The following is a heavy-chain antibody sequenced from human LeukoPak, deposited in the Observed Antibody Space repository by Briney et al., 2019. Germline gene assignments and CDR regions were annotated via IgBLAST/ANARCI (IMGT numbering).Heavy chain of an antibody. D-gene: IGHD2-21*02. CDR3: ARGAGCGGDCVTFDY. Sequence: GSLSLSCAPSGFTFCIYSMKWGRQAPGGGLGWVSSISSSSSYIYYADPVKSRFTISRDNAKNSLYLQMNSLRAEDTAVYYCARGAGCGGDCVTFDYWGQGTLVTVSS. J-gene: IGHJ4*02. CDR1: GFTFCIYS. CDR2: ISSSSSYI. V-gene: IGHV3-21*01.